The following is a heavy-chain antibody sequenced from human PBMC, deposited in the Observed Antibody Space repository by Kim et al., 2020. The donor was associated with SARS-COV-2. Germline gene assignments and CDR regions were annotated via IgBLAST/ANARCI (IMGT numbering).Heavy chain of an antibody. D-gene: IGHD3-3*01. V-gene: IGHV4-59*01. CDR3: ARSAYYDFWSGYSGWFDP. Sequence: SETLSLTCTVSGGSISSYYWSWIRQPPGKGLEWIGYIYYSGSTNYNPSLKSRVTISVDTSKNQFSLKLSSVTAADTAVYYCARSAYYDFWSGYSGWFDPWGRGTLVTVSS. J-gene: IGHJ5*02. CDR2: IYYSGST. CDR1: GGSISSYY.